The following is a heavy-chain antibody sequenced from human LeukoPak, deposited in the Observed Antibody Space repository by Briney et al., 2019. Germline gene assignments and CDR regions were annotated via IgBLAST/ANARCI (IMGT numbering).Heavy chain of an antibody. V-gene: IGHV4-59*01. J-gene: IGHJ4*02. Sequence: PSETLSLTCTVPGGSISSYYWSWVRQPPGKGLEWVGYTYYSGSTKYNPSLKSRVTIPADTSTQKFSLKLSSVTDADTAVYCCARSGSSSWYWFDYWGQGTLVTVPS. CDR2: TYYSGST. CDR1: GGSISSYY. CDR3: ARSGSSSWYWFDY. D-gene: IGHD6-13*01.